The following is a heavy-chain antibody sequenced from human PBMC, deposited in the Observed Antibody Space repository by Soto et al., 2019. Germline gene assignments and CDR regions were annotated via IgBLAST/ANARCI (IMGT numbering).Heavy chain of an antibody. CDR1: GGASTNGDYY. CDR3: ARGYYDFWSGYSRPLLNYYYYGMDV. J-gene: IGHJ6*01. Sequence: LCLTDTISGGASTNGDYYWSWIRHPPCKRPDIAMHIYYRGSTYYNPSLKSRVTISVDTYKNQFSLKLSSVTAADTAVYYCARGYYDFWSGYSRPLLNYYYYGMDVWGQGTTVTVYS. CDR2: IYYRGST. D-gene: IGHD3-3*01. V-gene: IGHV4-30-4*01.